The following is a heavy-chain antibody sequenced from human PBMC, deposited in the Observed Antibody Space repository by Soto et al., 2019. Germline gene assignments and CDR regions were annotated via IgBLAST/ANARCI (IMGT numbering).Heavy chain of an antibody. CDR2: MNPNSGNT. CDR1: GYTFTSYD. D-gene: IGHD5-12*01. Sequence: ASVKVSCKASGYTFTSYDINWVRQATGQGLEWMGWMNPNSGNTGYAQKFQGRVTMTRNTSISTAYMELSSPRSEDTAVYYCTRARKLVAISGGFDPWGQGTLVTVSS. CDR3: TRARKLVAISGGFDP. J-gene: IGHJ5*02. V-gene: IGHV1-8*01.